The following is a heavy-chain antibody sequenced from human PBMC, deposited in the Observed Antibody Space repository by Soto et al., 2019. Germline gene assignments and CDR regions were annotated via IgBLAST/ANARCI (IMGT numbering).Heavy chain of an antibody. CDR2: ISSSSSYI. CDR1: GFTFSSYS. CDR3: ARDRTLDYCSGGSCYWGIFDY. J-gene: IGHJ4*02. D-gene: IGHD2-15*01. V-gene: IGHV3-21*01. Sequence: GESLKISCAASGFTFSSYSMNWVRQAPGKGLEWVSSISSSSSYIYYADSVKGRFTISRDNAKNSLYLQMNSLRAEDTAVYYCARDRTLDYCSGGSCYWGIFDYWGQGTLVTVSS.